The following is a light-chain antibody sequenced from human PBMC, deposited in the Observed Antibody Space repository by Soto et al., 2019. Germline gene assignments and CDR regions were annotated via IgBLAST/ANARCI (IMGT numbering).Light chain of an antibody. V-gene: IGLV1-44*01. CDR1: SCNFGRLT. CDR2: SDN. Sequence: QSVLSQPPSASGTPGQGVTISCSGSSCNFGRLTVNWYQQLPGTAPKLVMYSDNQRPSWVPDRCSGSNSGTSASPAISGRQYEEEADYYCVTWDESLYALVFGGGTQLTVL. CDR3: VTWDESLYALV. J-gene: IGLJ7*01.